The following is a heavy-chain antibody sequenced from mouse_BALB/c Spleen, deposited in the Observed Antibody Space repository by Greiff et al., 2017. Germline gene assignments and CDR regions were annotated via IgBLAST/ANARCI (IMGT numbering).Heavy chain of an antibody. D-gene: IGHD2-4*01. CDR1: GYTFTDYV. V-gene: IGHV1-77*01. CDR3: ANYDYDGAMDY. J-gene: IGHJ4*01. CDR2: IYPGSGST. Sequence: QVHVKQSGPELVKPGASVKMSCKASGYTFTDYVISWVKQRTGQGLEWIGEIYPGSGSTYYNEKFKGKATLTADKSSNTAYMQLSSLTSEDSAVYFCANYDYDGAMDYWGQGTSVTVSS.